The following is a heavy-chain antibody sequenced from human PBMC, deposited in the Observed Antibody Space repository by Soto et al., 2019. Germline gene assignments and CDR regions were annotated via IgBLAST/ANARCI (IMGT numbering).Heavy chain of an antibody. CDR1: GGSISSGGYY. J-gene: IGHJ6*02. CDR3: ARRREIHSKGNYGMDV. D-gene: IGHD4-4*01. Sequence: QVQLQESGPGLVKPSQTLSLTCTVSGGSISSGGYYWSWIRQHPGKGLEWIGYIYYSGSTYYNPSLKCRVTISVDTSKNQFSLKLSSVTAADTAVYYCARRREIHSKGNYGMDVWGQGTTVTVSS. CDR2: IYYSGST. V-gene: IGHV4-31*03.